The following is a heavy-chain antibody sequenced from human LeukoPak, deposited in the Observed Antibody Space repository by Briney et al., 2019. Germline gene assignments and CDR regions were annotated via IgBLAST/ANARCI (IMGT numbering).Heavy chain of an antibody. CDR3: ARDRTGVVVPAAMRNWFDP. D-gene: IGHD2-2*01. J-gene: IGHJ5*02. V-gene: IGHV4-38-2*02. CDR1: GYSISSGYY. Sequence: SETLSLTCTVSGYSISSGYYWGWIRQPPGKGLEWIGSIYHSGSTYYNPSLKSRVTISVDTSKNQFSLKLSSVTAADTAVYYCARDRTGVVVPAAMRNWFDPWGQGTLVTVSS. CDR2: IYHSGST.